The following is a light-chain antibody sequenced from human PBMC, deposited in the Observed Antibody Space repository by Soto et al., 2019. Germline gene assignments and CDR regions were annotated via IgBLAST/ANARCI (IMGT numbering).Light chain of an antibody. CDR1: QSVVHSDGIAY. CDR3: MQGTHWPIT. J-gene: IGKJ5*01. V-gene: IGKV2-30*02. Sequence: VMPQTPLSSPVTLGQASSISCVSSQSVVHSDGIAYFSWFQQRPGRSPRRLIYKVSNRDSGVPARFSGSGSGTDFALKISRVEAEDVGVYYCMQGTHWPITFGQGTRLEI. CDR2: KVS.